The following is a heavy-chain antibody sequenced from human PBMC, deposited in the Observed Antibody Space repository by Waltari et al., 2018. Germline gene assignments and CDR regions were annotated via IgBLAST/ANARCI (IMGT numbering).Heavy chain of an antibody. J-gene: IGHJ3*01. CDR1: GGSITSNRHY. V-gene: IGHV4-39*01. D-gene: IGHD5-12*01. Sequence: QLQLQESGPRLVKPSETLSLTCTVSGGSITSNRHYWGWIRQPPGQGLEWIGTISYTGATYSSPSRKSRVTISRDTSKNQLALTLGSVTAADTALYYCATYIGASRGTAAFDVWGQGTMVTVSS. CDR3: ATYIGASRGTAAFDV. CDR2: ISYTGAT.